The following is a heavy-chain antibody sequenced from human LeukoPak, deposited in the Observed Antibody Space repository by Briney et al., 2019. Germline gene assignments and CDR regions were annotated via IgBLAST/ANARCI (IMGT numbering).Heavy chain of an antibody. CDR2: IIVSSGST. Sequence: SGGSLRLSCAASGFSISNSAMSWVRQAPGKGLEWVSLIIVSSGSTFYADSVKGRFTISRDNSKNTLFLQMNSLRAEDTAVYYCAKDRLYYYVSGSYDYWGQGTLVTVSS. J-gene: IGHJ4*02. V-gene: IGHV3-23*01. CDR3: AKDRLYYYVSGSYDY. D-gene: IGHD3-10*01. CDR1: GFSISNSA.